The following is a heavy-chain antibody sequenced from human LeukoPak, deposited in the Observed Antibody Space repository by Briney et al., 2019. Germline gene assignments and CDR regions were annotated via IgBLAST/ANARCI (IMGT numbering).Heavy chain of an antibody. Sequence: ASVKVSCKASGYTFTGYYMHWVRQAPGQGLEWMGWINPNSGGTNYAQKFQGRVTMTRDTSISTAYMELSRLRSDDTAVYYCARDRVGYSGYDYGYWGQGTLVTVSS. J-gene: IGHJ4*02. D-gene: IGHD5-12*01. V-gene: IGHV1-2*02. CDR3: ARDRVGYSGYDYGY. CDR2: INPNSGGT. CDR1: GYTFTGYY.